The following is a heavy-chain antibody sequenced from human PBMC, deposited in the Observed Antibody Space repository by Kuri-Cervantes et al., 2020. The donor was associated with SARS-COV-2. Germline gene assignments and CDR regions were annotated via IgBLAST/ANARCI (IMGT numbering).Heavy chain of an antibody. V-gene: IGHV1-8*01. CDR2: MNPNSGNT. D-gene: IGHD5-18*01. CDR1: ETTFPNYD. Sequence: ASVKVSCKAPETTFPNYDINWVRQATGQGLEWMGWMNPNSGNTGYAQRFQGRVSMTEDTSTDTAYMELSSLSSEDTAVYYCATEGYSIIIWAFAHWGQGTKVTVSS. J-gene: IGHJ3*01. CDR3: ATEGYSIIIWAFAH.